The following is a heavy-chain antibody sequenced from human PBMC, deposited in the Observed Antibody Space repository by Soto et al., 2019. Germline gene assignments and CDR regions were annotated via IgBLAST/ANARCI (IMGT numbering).Heavy chain of an antibody. Sequence: ASVKVSCKVSGYTLTELSMHWVRQAPGKGLEWMGGFDPEDGETIYAQKFQGRVTMTEDTSTDTAYMELSSLRSEDTAVYYCAKTTKLRGAMITKINFDFWGQGTPVTVSS. CDR3: AKTTKLRGAMITKINFDF. CDR1: GYTLTELS. D-gene: IGHD3-10*01. J-gene: IGHJ4*02. CDR2: FDPEDGET. V-gene: IGHV1-24*01.